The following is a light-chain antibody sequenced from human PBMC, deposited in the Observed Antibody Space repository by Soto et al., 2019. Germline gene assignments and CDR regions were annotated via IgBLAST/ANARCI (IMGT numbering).Light chain of an antibody. CDR2: DVS. Sequence: QSALTQPASVSGSPGQSITISCTGTSSDVGGYNYVSWYQQHPGRAPNLMIYDVSHRPSGVSNRFSGSKSGNTASLTISGLKAEDEADYYCSSYTSSSVYVFGTGTKVTVL. V-gene: IGLV2-14*03. CDR1: SSDVGGYNY. J-gene: IGLJ1*01. CDR3: SSYTSSSVYV.